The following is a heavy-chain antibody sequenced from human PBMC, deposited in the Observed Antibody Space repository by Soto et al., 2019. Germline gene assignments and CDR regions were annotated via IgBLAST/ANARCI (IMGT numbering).Heavy chain of an antibody. CDR3: ARDWGYCSGGSCYLNFDY. Sequence: GGSLRLSCAASGFTFSSYSMNWVRQAPGKGLEWVSYISSSSSTIYYADSVKGRFTISRDNAKNSLYLQMNSLRAEDTAVYYCARDWGYCSGGSCYLNFDYWGQGTLVTVSS. J-gene: IGHJ4*02. CDR1: GFTFSSYS. D-gene: IGHD2-15*01. CDR2: ISSSSSTI. V-gene: IGHV3-48*01.